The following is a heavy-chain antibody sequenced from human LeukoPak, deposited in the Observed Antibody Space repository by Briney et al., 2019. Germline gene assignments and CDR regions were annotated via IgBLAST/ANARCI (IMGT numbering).Heavy chain of an antibody. CDR3: ARHLFGCSSTSCYPSFDY. Sequence: GESLKISCKGSGYSFISYWIGWVRQMPGKGLEWMGIIYPDDSGTRYSPSFQGQVTISADKSISTAYLQWSSLKASDTAMYYCARHLFGCSSTSCYPSFDYWGQGTLVTVSS. V-gene: IGHV5-51*01. D-gene: IGHD2-2*01. J-gene: IGHJ4*02. CDR2: IYPDDSGT. CDR1: GYSFISYW.